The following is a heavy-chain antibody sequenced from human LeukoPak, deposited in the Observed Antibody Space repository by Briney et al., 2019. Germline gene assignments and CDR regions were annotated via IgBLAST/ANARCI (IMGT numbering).Heavy chain of an antibody. CDR1: GFTFSSYA. CDR3: AKMGVSSGWNFYFDD. CDR2: ISNTGGTT. V-gene: IGHV3-23*01. Sequence: PGGSLRLSCATSGFTFSSYAMSWVRQAPGKGLEWFSGISNTGGTTYYADSVKGRFTISRDNSKNTLYLQMNSLRVEDTAIYYCAKMGVSSGWNFYFDDWGQGTLVTVSS. D-gene: IGHD6-19*01. J-gene: IGHJ4*02.